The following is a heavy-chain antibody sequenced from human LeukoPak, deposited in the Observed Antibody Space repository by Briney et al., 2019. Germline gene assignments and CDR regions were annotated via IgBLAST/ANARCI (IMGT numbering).Heavy chain of an antibody. D-gene: IGHD2-8*01. CDR1: GFTFSSYW. CDR3: AREDTGVAFDI. V-gene: IGHV3-7*01. CDR2: IKQDGSEE. J-gene: IGHJ3*02. Sequence: QAGGSLRLSCAASGFTFSSYWMSWVRQAPGKGLEWVANIKQDGSEEVYVDSVKGRFTISRDNAKNSLYLQMNSLRVEDTAVYYCAREDTGVAFDIWGQGTTVTV.